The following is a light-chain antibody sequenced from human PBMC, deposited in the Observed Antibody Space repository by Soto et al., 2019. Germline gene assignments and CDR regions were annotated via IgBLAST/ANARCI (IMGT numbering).Light chain of an antibody. Sequence: EIVLTQSPGTLSLSPGERGTLSCRASQSVNRGYLAWYQQKPGQAPRLLIYAASARATGTPDRFSGSGSGTYFTLTISRLEPEEFAVYYCQFYEGSPVMYTFGQGTKLEIK. V-gene: IGKV3-20*01. CDR1: QSVNRGY. CDR3: QFYEGSPVMYT. CDR2: AAS. J-gene: IGKJ2*01.